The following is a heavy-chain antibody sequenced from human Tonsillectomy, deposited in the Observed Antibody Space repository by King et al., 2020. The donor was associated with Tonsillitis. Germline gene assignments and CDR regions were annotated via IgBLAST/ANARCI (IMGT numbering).Heavy chain of an antibody. CDR1: GFSLSDARMG. CDR2: IFSDDTE. V-gene: IGHV2-26*01. CDR3: SRIRGLGLFDY. D-gene: IGHD3/OR15-3a*01. Sequence: VTLKESGPVVVKPTETLTLTCTVSGFSLSDARMGVAWIRQPPGKALEWLAHIFSDDTEFYSTSLRNRLTISQDTSSSQVVLTLTSMGPVDTATYFCSRIRGLGLFDYWGQGTPVTVSS. J-gene: IGHJ4*02.